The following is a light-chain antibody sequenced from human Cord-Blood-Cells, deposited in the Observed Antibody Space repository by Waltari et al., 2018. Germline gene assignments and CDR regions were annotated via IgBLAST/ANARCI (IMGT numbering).Light chain of an antibody. Sequence: QSALTQPASVSGSPGQSITISCPGTSRYVGSSNLVSWYQQHPGKAPKLMIYEGSKRPSGVSNRFSGSKSGNTASLTISGLQAEDEADYYCCSYAGSSTWVFGGGTKLTVL. CDR2: EGS. J-gene: IGLJ3*02. CDR3: CSYAGSSTWV. V-gene: IGLV2-23*01. CDR1: SRYVGSSNL.